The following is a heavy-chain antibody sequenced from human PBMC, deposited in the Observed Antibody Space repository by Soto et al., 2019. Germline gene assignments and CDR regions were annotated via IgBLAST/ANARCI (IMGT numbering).Heavy chain of an antibody. CDR1: GFTLSGSE. J-gene: IGHJ3*02. D-gene: IGHD2-21*01. CDR2: INSKADNYAT. CDR3: TRHPTYLDM. Sequence: GGSLRLSCADSGFTLSGSEVHWVRQAPGKGLEWVGRINSKADNYATIYAAAVKGRFTISRDDSKNTAFLQMNSLKAEDTAVYYCTRHPTYLDMSGHGTMVTVSS. V-gene: IGHV3-73*01.